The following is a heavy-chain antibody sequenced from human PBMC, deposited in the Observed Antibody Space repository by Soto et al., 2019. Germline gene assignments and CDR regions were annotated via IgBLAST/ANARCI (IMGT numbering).Heavy chain of an antibody. CDR2: ISYDGSNK. CDR1: GFTFSSYA. CDR3: ARSGSIAVAGTFFRPPGDY. Sequence: PGGSLRLSCAASGFTFSSYAMHWVRQAPGKGLEWVAVISYDGSNKYYADSVKGRFTISRDDSKNTLYLQMNSLRAEDTAVYYCARSGSIAVAGTFFRPPGDYWGQGTLVTVSS. D-gene: IGHD6-19*01. V-gene: IGHV3-30-3*01. J-gene: IGHJ4*02.